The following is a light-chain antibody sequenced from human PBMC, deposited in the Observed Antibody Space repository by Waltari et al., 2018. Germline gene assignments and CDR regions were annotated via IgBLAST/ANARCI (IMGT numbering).Light chain of an antibody. J-gene: IGKJ4*01. CDR2: WAS. CDR3: QQYYSFPLT. V-gene: IGKV4-1*01. Sequence: DIVMTQSPDSLAVSLGERATIHCKSRQSVLYDSNNKNYLAWYQQKPGQPPKLLIYWASTRESGVPDRFSGSGSGTDFTLTISSLQAEDVAVYYCQQYYSFPLTFGGGTKVEIK. CDR1: QSVLYDSNNKNY.